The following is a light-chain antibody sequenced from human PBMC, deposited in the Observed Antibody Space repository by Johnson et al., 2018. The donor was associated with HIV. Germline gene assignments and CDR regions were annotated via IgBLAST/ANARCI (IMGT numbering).Light chain of an antibody. J-gene: IGLJ1*01. Sequence: QSVLTQPPSASGTPGQRVTISCSGSSSNIGSNTVNWYQQLPGTAPKLLIYRNNQRPSGIPDRFSASKSGTSATLGITGLQTGDEADYYCGTWDSSLSAYVFGTGTKVTVL. CDR3: GTWDSSLSAYV. CDR2: RNN. CDR1: SSNIGSNT. V-gene: IGLV1-51*02.